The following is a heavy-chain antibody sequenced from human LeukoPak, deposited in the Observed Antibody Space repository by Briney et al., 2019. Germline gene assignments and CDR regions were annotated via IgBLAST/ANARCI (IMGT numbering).Heavy chain of an antibody. J-gene: IGHJ3*02. CDR3: ARAFNARETNLKGIAAAGTGWAFDI. V-gene: IGHV4-30-4*08. CDR2: IYYSGST. D-gene: IGHD6-13*01. Sequence: SETLSLTCTVSGGSISSGDYYWSWIRQPPGKGLEWIGYIYYSGSTYYNPSLKSRVTISVDTSKNQFSLKLSSVTAADTAVYYCARAFNARETNLKGIAAAGTGWAFDIWGQGTMVTVSS. CDR1: GGSISSGDYY.